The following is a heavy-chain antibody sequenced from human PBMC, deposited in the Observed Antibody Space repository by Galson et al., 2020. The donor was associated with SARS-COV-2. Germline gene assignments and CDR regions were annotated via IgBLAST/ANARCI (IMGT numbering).Heavy chain of an antibody. Sequence: SETLSLTCNVSGGSISSNSYYWAWIRQSPGKGLEWIGTIYYSGTTYYNPSLKSRVTMSVDTSKNQFSLRLGSVTAADTAIYYCATISLQYDAFDIWSQGTMVTVSS. V-gene: IGHV4-39*01. D-gene: IGHD2-21*02. CDR3: ATISLQYDAFDI. CDR1: GGSISSNSYY. CDR2: IYYSGTT. J-gene: IGHJ3*02.